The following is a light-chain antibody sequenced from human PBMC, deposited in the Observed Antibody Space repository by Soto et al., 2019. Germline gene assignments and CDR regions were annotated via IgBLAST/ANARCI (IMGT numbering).Light chain of an antibody. CDR1: QGISNY. Sequence: DTQMTQSPPSLSASVGDRVTITCRASQGISNYLAWYQQRPGKVPKLLIYAASTLQSGVPSRFSGSGSGTDFTLTISSLQPEDVATYYCQKYSSAPWTFSQGTKVEIK. CDR3: QKYSSAPWT. CDR2: AAS. V-gene: IGKV1-27*01. J-gene: IGKJ1*01.